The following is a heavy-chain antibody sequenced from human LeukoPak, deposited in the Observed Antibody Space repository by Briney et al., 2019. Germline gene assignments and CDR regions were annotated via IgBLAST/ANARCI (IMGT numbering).Heavy chain of an antibody. V-gene: IGHV3-48*04. CDR1: GFTFRSYS. D-gene: IGHD2-15*01. Sequence: GGSLRLSCAASGFTFRSYSMHWVRQAPGKGLEWVSFITSSSSTIYYTDSVEGRFTISRDNAKNSLYLQMNSLRAEDTAVYYCARGGIVVVAHFDYWGQGTLVTVSS. CDR3: ARGGIVVVAHFDY. CDR2: ITSSSSTI. J-gene: IGHJ4*02.